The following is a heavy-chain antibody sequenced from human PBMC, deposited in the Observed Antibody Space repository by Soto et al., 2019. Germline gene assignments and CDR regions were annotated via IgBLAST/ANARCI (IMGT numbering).Heavy chain of an antibody. CDR1: GFTFSSYG. V-gene: IGHV3-30*03. Sequence: QVQLVESGGGVVQPGRSLRLSCAASGFTFSSYGMHWVRQAPGKGLEWVAVISYDGSNKYYADSVKGRFTISRDNSKNTLYLQMNSLRAEDTAVYYCSRSYSDYWGQGTLVTVSS. J-gene: IGHJ4*02. D-gene: IGHD1-26*01. CDR3: SRSYSDY. CDR2: ISYDGSNK.